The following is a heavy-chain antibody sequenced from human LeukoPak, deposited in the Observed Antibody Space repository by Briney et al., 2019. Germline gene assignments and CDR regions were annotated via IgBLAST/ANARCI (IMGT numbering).Heavy chain of an antibody. CDR3: ARIPYGSGSWKSHHFDY. CDR1: GFTFSSYA. J-gene: IGHJ4*02. CDR2: ISADGSEK. Sequence: GGSLRLSCVGSGFTFSSYALHWLRQAPGKGLEWVAVISADGSEKYYADSVKGRFTMSRDNSKNTLFLQMNSLRTEDTAVYYCARIPYGSGSWKSHHFDYWGQGTLVIVSS. V-gene: IGHV3-30-3*01. D-gene: IGHD3-10*01.